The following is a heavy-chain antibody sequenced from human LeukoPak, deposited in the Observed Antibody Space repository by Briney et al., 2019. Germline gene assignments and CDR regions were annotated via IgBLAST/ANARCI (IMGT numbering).Heavy chain of an antibody. CDR1: GFTFSSYA. J-gene: IGHJ4*02. CDR3: AREGETSWLRFEY. Sequence: GGSLRLSCAASGFTFSSYAMHWVRQAPGKGLEYVSAISSNGGSTYYANSVKGRFTISGDNSKNTLYLQMGSLRAEDMAVYYCAREGETSWLRFEYWGQGTLVTVSS. D-gene: IGHD5-12*01. V-gene: IGHV3-64*01. CDR2: ISSNGGST.